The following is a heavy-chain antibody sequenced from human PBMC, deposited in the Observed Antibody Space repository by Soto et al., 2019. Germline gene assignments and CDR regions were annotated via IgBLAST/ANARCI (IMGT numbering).Heavy chain of an antibody. CDR2: INPNTGST. CDR1: GYTFTTYY. CDR3: ARDPNFSLTFHYYGMDV. Sequence: QVQLVQSGPEVKKPGASVTISCKASGYTFTTYYLHWVRQAPGQGLEWMGIINPNTGSTSSAQKFRGRNAVTRDTSTSTVYMEVSSLTSEDTAVYYCARDPNFSLTFHYYGMDVWGQGTTVIVSS. V-gene: IGHV1-46*01. J-gene: IGHJ6*02.